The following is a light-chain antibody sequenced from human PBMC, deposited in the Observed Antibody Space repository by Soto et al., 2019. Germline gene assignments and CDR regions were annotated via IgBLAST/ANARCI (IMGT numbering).Light chain of an antibody. V-gene: IGKV3-20*01. Sequence: EIVLTQSPGTLSLSPGERATLSCRASQSVSSSYLAWYQQKPGQAPRLLIYGASSRATGIPDRFSGSGSGTDFTLTISILEPDDFAVYYCRQYGSSPTFGGGTKVEIK. CDR1: QSVSSSY. J-gene: IGKJ4*01. CDR2: GAS. CDR3: RQYGSSPT.